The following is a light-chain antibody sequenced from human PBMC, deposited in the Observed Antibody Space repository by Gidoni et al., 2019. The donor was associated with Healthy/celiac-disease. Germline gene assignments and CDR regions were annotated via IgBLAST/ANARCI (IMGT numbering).Light chain of an antibody. V-gene: IGKV2-28*01. J-gene: IGKJ2*01. CDR1: HSLLHSNGYNY. Sequence: DIVMTQYPLSLPVTPGEPASISCRSSHSLLHSNGYNYLDWYLQKPGQSPQLLIYLGSNRASGVPDRFSGSGSGTDFTLKISRVEAEDVGVYYCMQALQTPRTFGQGTKLEIK. CDR3: MQALQTPRT. CDR2: LGS.